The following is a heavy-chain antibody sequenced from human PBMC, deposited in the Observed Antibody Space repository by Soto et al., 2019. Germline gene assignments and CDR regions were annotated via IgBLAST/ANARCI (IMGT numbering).Heavy chain of an antibody. CDR2: ISSSSSYI. Sequence: PGGSLRLSCAASGFTFSSYSMNWVRQAPGKGLEWVSSISSSSSYIYYADSVKGRFTISRDNAKNSLYLQMNSLRAEDTAVYYCARARYYDFWSGSHQLSYFDYRGQGTLVTVS. D-gene: IGHD3-3*01. CDR3: ARARYYDFWSGSHQLSYFDY. CDR1: GFTFSSYS. J-gene: IGHJ4*02. V-gene: IGHV3-21*01.